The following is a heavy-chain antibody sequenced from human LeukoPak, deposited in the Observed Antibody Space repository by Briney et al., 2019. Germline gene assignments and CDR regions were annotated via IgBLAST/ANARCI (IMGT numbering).Heavy chain of an antibody. CDR1: GGSISSGSYY. CDR3: ARNRDGYNSFDY. CDR2: IYYSGSS. Sequence: SETLSLTCTVSGGSISSGSYYWSWIRQHPGKGLEWIGYIYYSGSSYYNPSLRSRVTISVDTSKNHFSLKLSSVTAADTAVYYCARNRDGYNSFDYWGQGTLVTVSS. D-gene: IGHD5-24*01. V-gene: IGHV4-31*03. J-gene: IGHJ4*02.